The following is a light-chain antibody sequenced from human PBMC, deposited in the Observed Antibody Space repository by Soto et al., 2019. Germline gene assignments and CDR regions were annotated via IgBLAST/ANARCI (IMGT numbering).Light chain of an antibody. V-gene: IGKV1-5*03. CDR1: QSISSW. Sequence: DIQMTQSPSTLSASVGDRVTITCRASQSISSWLAWYQQQPGKAPKLLIYKASSLESGIPPRFSGSGSGTDFTLTISSLQPDDFATYYCQQYNSYPWTFSQGTKVEIK. CDR3: QQYNSYPWT. J-gene: IGKJ1*01. CDR2: KAS.